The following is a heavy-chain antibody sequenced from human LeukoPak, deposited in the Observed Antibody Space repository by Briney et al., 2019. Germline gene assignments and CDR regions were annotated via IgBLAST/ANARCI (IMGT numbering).Heavy chain of an antibody. J-gene: IGHJ4*02. D-gene: IGHD5-18*01. CDR1: GFTFSTYW. V-gene: IGHV3-74*01. Sequence: PGGSLRPSCAASGFTFSTYWMRWVSQAPGEGLEWLLRIKTDGRIKSPADAVKGRFTISRDNAKNTLYLQMASLRPEDTAVYHCVRADGRSYGLFDSWGRGTLVIVSS. CDR2: IKTDGRIK. CDR3: VRADGRSYGLFDS.